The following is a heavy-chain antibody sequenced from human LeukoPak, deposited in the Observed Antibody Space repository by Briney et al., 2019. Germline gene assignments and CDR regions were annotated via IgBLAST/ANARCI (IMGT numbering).Heavy chain of an antibody. J-gene: IGHJ4*02. V-gene: IGHV4-34*01. CDR1: GGSFSGYY. CDR3: ARGVWGSLGY. Sequence: SETLSLTCAVYGGSFSGYYWSWIRQPPGKGLEWIGEINHSGSTNYNPSLKSRVTISVDTSKNQFSLKLSSVTAADTAVYYCARGVWGSLGYWGQGTLVTVSS. CDR2: INHSGST. D-gene: IGHD3-16*01.